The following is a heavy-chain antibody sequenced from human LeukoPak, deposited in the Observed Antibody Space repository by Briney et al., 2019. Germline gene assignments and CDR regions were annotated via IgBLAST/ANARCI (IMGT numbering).Heavy chain of an antibody. J-gene: IGHJ4*02. Sequence: GSLRLLCGASGFTFNGPAMHWVPQASGKGVEGGGRIRSKANSYATAYAASVKGRFTISRDDSKNTAYLQMNSLKTEDTAVYYCTSWVYYDSKDYFDYWGQGTLVTVSS. CDR2: IRSKANSYAT. CDR3: TSWVYYDSKDYFDY. V-gene: IGHV3-73*01. CDR1: GFTFNGPA. D-gene: IGHD3-22*01.